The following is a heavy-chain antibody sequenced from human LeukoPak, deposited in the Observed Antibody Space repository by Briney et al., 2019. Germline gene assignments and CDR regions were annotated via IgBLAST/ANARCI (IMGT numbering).Heavy chain of an antibody. J-gene: IGHJ3*02. CDR1: GGSISSYY. Sequence: TSETLSLTCTVSGGSISSYYWSWIRQPPGKGLEWIGYIYYRGSTDYNPSLKSRVTISIDTSKNQFSLKLSSVTAADTAVYYCTRVGATSRPAFDTWGQGTMVTVSS. CDR2: IYYRGST. CDR3: TRVGATSRPAFDT. V-gene: IGHV4-59*01. D-gene: IGHD1-26*01.